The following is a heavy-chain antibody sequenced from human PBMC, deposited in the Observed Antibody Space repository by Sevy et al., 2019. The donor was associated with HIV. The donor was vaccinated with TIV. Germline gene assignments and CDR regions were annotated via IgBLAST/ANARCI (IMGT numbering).Heavy chain of an antibody. J-gene: IGHJ3*02. CDR2: IKQDGSEK. CDR3: AGGVYYYDSSAYFAFDI. Sequence: GGSLRLSCAASGFTFSSYWMNWVRQAPGKGLEWVANIKQDGSEKYYVDSVKGRFTISRDNAKNSLYLQMNSLRAEDTAVYYCAGGVYYYDSSAYFAFDIWGRGTMVTVSS. CDR1: GFTFSSYW. V-gene: IGHV3-7*01. D-gene: IGHD3-22*01.